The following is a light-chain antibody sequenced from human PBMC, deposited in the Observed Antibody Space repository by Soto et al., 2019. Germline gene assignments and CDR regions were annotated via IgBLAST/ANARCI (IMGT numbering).Light chain of an antibody. Sequence: EVVLTQSPGTLSLSPGERVTLSCRASQNINSRYLAWYQQKPGQAPRLLIFGASSRASGIPDRFSGSGSGTDFTLTISRLEPEDFAVYYCQQYGSSPYTFGQGSQLEIK. CDR1: QNINSRY. V-gene: IGKV3-20*01. CDR3: QQYGSSPYT. CDR2: GAS. J-gene: IGKJ2*01.